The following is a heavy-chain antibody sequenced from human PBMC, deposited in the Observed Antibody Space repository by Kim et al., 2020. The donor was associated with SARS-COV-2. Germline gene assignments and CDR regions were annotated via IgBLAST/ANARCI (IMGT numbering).Heavy chain of an antibody. CDR1: GFTFRDYG. J-gene: IGHJ4*02. D-gene: IGHD4-17*01. V-gene: IGHV3-23*01. Sequence: GGSLRLSCVASGFTFRDYGMNWVRQAPGKGLEWVSTISGGGHNIFYADSVKGRFTISRDNSKNSLFLQMNSLRAEDTAIYYCAKDEATVTTSGFDSWVQGTLVTASS. CDR3: AKDEATVTTSGFDS. CDR2: ISGGGHNI.